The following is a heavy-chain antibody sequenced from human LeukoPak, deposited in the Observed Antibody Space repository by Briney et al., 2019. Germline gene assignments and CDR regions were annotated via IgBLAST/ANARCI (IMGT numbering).Heavy chain of an antibody. CDR3: ARDDPRGTFYYYGMDV. Sequence: PGGSLRLSCAASGFTVSSNYMSWVRQAPGKGLEWVSVIYSGGSTYYADSVKGRFTISRNNSKNTLYLQMNGLRAEDTAVYYCARDDPRGTFYYYGMDVWGQGTTVTVSS. CDR2: IYSGGST. J-gene: IGHJ6*02. D-gene: IGHD1-1*01. V-gene: IGHV3-53*01. CDR1: GFTVSSNY.